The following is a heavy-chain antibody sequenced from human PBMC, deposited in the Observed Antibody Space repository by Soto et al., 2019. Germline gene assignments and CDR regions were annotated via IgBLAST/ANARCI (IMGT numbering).Heavy chain of an antibody. D-gene: IGHD3-22*01. Sequence: ASVKVSCKASGGTFSSYPISWVRQAPGQGLEWIGRIIAGSGKANYAQKFQERVTITRDKSTSTAYMELSSLRSEDTAVYYCAADYYDSSGYYSAFDYWGQGTLVTVSS. CDR1: GGTFSSYP. CDR2: IIAGSGKA. J-gene: IGHJ4*02. V-gene: IGHV1-69*04. CDR3: AADYYDSSGYYSAFDY.